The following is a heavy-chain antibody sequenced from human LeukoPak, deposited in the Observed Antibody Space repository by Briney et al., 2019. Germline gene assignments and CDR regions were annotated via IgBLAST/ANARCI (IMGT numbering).Heavy chain of an antibody. CDR1: GGSFSGYY. CDR3: ARLPTYYYGSGSYSTRDY. CDR2: INHSGST. Sequence: SETLSLTCAVYGGSFSGYYWRWIRQPPGKGLEWIGEINHSGSTNYNPSLKSRVTISVDTSKNQFSLKLSSVTAADTAVYYCARLPTYYYGSGSYSTRDYWGQGTLVTVSS. D-gene: IGHD3-10*01. V-gene: IGHV4-34*01. J-gene: IGHJ4*02.